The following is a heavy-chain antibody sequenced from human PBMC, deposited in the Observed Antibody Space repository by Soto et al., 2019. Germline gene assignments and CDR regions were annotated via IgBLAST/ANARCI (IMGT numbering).Heavy chain of an antibody. CDR3: ARGRWLQLIYFDY. CDR1: GGSISSYY. J-gene: IGHJ4*02. D-gene: IGHD5-12*01. V-gene: IGHV4-59*01. Sequence: QVQLQESGPGLVKPSETLSLTCTVSGGSISSYYWSWIRQPPGKGLEWIGCIYYSGSTNYNPSLKSRFTISVDTSKNQFSLNLRSVTAADTAVYYCARGRWLQLIYFDYWGQGTLVTVSS. CDR2: IYYSGST.